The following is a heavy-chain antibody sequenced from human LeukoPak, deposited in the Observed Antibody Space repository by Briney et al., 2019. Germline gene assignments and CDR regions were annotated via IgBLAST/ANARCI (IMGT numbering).Heavy chain of an antibody. CDR3: ARAGWKTTHYGMDV. V-gene: IGHV3-21*01. CDR1: GFTFSSYS. D-gene: IGHD4-11*01. J-gene: IGHJ6*02. Sequence: PGGSLRVSCAASGFTFSSYSMNWVRQAPGKGLEWVSSISSSSSYIYYADSVKGRFTISRDNAKNSLYLQMNSLRAEDTAVYYCARAGWKTTHYGMDVWGQGTTVTVSS. CDR2: ISSSSSYI.